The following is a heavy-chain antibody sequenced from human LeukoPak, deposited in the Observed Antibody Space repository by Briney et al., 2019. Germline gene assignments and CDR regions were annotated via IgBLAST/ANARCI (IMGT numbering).Heavy chain of an antibody. CDR3: ASRSMVRGVMGDY. D-gene: IGHD3-10*01. CDR1: GVTFSSYA. V-gene: IGHV3-30*04. Sequence: PGGSLRLSCGASGVTFSSYAMHWVRQAPAKGLEWVAVISYDGSNKYYADSVKGRFTISRDNSKNTLYLQMNSLRAEDTAVYYCASRSMVRGVMGDYWGQGTLVTVSS. J-gene: IGHJ4*02. CDR2: ISYDGSNK.